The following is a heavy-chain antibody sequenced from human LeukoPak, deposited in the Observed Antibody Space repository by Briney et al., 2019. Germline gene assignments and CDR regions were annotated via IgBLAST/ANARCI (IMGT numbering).Heavy chain of an antibody. V-gene: IGHV1-8*01. CDR2: MNPSTGRT. J-gene: IGHJ4*02. CDR1: RYTFTSYD. D-gene: IGHD3-22*01. CDR3: ARLSQTPDYYSNGGYYYLGY. Sequence: ASVKVSCKASRYTFTSYDINWVREAAGQGLEWMGWMNPSTGRTGFAQKFQGRLTMTRDTSISTAYMELSSLRSEDTAVYYCARLSQTPDYYSNGGYYYLGYWGQGTPVTASS.